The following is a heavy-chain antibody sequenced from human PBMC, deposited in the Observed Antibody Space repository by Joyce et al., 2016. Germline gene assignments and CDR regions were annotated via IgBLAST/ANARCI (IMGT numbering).Heavy chain of an antibody. CDR1: GSTFSTSS. J-gene: IGHJ6*02. CDR2: ISDPSYYI. CDR3: ARGGISYYYAMDV. D-gene: IGHD3-16*01. Sequence: QLVESGGGVVKPGGSLRLSCEASGSTFSTSSMSWFRQVPGKGREWFAAISDPSYYIIHAETVRGRFTVSRDNAKKTLYLQMNSLRAEYSAVFYCARGGISYYYAMDVWGQGTTVTVSS. V-gene: IGHV3-21*01.